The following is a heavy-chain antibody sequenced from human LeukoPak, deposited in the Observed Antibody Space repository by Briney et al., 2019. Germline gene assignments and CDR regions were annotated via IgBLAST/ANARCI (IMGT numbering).Heavy chain of an antibody. D-gene: IGHD6-19*01. CDR1: SGYVSGYY. CDR2: IYYSGST. CDR3: ARTAGYSSGWYGY. V-gene: IGHV4-59*02. Sequence: SETLSLTCTVSSGYVSGYYWSWIRQPPGKGLEWIGNIYYSGSTNYNPSLKSRVTISVDTSKNQFSLNLSSVTAADTVVYYCARTAGYSSGWYGYWGQGTLVTVSS. J-gene: IGHJ4*02.